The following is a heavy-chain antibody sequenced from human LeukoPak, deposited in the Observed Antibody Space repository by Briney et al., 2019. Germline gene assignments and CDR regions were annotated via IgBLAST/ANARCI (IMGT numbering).Heavy chain of an antibody. J-gene: IGHJ6*02. D-gene: IGHD6-6*01. Sequence: ASVKVSCKASGGTFSSYTISWVRQAPGQGLEWMGRIIPILGIANYAQKLQGRVTITADKSTSTAYMELSSLRSEDTAVYYCARLLGDSSSGPMDVWGQGTTVTVSS. CDR3: ARLLGDSSSGPMDV. CDR2: IIPILGIA. V-gene: IGHV1-69*02. CDR1: GGTFSSYT.